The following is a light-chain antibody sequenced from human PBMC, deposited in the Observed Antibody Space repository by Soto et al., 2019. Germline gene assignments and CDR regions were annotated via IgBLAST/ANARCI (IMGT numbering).Light chain of an antibody. J-gene: IGLJ2*01. CDR1: NSDIGGYNY. CDR2: DVS. Sequence: QSALTQPASESGSPGQSITISCTGTNSDIGGYNYVSWYQQHPGKAPKLIIFDVSFRPSEVSNRFSASKSGNTASLTISGLQAEDEADYYCSSYTSSNTVIFGGGTQLTVL. CDR3: SSYTSSNTVI. V-gene: IGLV2-14*01.